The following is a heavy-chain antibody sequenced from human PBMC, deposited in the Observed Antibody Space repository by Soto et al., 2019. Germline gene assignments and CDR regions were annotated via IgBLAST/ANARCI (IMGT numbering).Heavy chain of an antibody. Sequence: SVKVSCKGSGGTFSSYTISWVRQAPGQGLEWMGRIIPILGIANYAQKFQGRVTITADKSTSTVYMELSSPRSEDTAVYYCASAPYCSGGSCYLRDAFDIWGQGTMVTVSS. V-gene: IGHV1-69*02. CDR3: ASAPYCSGGSCYLRDAFDI. J-gene: IGHJ3*02. D-gene: IGHD2-15*01. CDR2: IIPILGIA. CDR1: GGTFSSYT.